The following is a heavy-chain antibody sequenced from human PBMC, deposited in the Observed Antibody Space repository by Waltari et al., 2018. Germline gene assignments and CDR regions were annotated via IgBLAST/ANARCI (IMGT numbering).Heavy chain of an antibody. CDR3: ARLGCCSRGTFDY. Sequence: QVQLQESGPGLVKPPETLSLTCAVSGYSISSGYYWGWIRQPPGKGREWIGSSYHSGRTYYNPSLKSPVTTSVDTSKRQFSLKLRSVTAAGTAVYYCARLGCCSRGTFDYWGQGTLVTVSS. CDR2: SYHSGRT. J-gene: IGHJ4*02. D-gene: IGHD2-15*01. V-gene: IGHV4-38-2*01. CDR1: GYSISSGYY.